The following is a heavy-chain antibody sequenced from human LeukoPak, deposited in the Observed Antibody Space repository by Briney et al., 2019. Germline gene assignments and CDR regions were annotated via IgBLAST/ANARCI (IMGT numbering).Heavy chain of an antibody. Sequence: AAVEVSWQASGWTFNSYGIRWVREAPGQGVEGGGWMSAYNGNTNYAQKLQGRVTMTTDTSTSTAYMELSRLRSDDTAVYYCARDRIADGYYYYGMDVWGQGTTVTVSS. D-gene: IGHD6-13*01. CDR2: MSAYNGNT. J-gene: IGHJ6*02. CDR3: ARDRIADGYYYYGMDV. CDR1: GWTFNSYG. V-gene: IGHV1-18*01.